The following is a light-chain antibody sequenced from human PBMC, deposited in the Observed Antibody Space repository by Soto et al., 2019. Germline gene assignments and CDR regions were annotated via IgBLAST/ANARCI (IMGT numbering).Light chain of an antibody. Sequence: LTQPASVSGSPGQSITISCTGTSSDVGSYNVVSWYQQHPGKAPKLLIYEVSKRPSGVSDRFSGSKSGNTASLTISGLQAEDEADYHSCSYAGSSSAYVFGPGTKVTVL. V-gene: IGLV2-23*02. J-gene: IGLJ1*01. CDR1: SSDVGSYNV. CDR2: EVS. CDR3: CSYAGSSSAYV.